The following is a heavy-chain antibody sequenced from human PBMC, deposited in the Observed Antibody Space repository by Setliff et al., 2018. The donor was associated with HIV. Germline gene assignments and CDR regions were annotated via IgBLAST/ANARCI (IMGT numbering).Heavy chain of an antibody. D-gene: IGHD2-21*01. CDR1: GFTFGDYA. V-gene: IGHV3-49*04. J-gene: IGHJ4*02. CDR2: IRSKAYGETT. Sequence: GGSLRLSCTASGFTFGDYAMSWVRQAPGKGLEWVGFIRSKAYGETTEYAASVKGRFTISKDDSENTLYLQMNSLKTEDTTVYYCTTDAKTGVATGYWGQGTLVTVSS. CDR3: TTDAKTGVATGY.